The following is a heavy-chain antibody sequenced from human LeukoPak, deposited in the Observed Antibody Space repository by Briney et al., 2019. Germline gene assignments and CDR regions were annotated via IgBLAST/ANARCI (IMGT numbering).Heavy chain of an antibody. CDR1: GYSISSGYY. J-gene: IGHJ4*02. CDR3: ARGVNKGYYYDSSGYYSKPTFDY. V-gene: IGHV4-38-2*02. D-gene: IGHD3-22*01. Sequence: SETLSLTCTVSGYSISSGYYWGWIRQPPGKGLEWIGSIYHSGSTYYNPSLKSRVTISVDTSKNQFSLKLSSVTAADTAVYYCARGVNKGYYYDSSGYYSKPTFDYWGQGTLVTVSS. CDR2: IYHSGST.